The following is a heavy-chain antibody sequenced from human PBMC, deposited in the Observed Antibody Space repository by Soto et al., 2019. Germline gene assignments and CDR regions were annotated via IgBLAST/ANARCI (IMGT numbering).Heavy chain of an antibody. D-gene: IGHD2-21*01. CDR2: IWYNGSNK. Sequence: QVQLVESGGGAVQPGRSLRLSCAASGFTFSSYGMHWVRQAPGKGLEWVAVIWYNGSNKYYAASVKGRFTISRDNSNNTLYLQMNSLRAEDTAVYYCARDPNCDYYYSMDVWGQGTTVTVSS. CDR1: GFTFSSYG. V-gene: IGHV3-33*01. CDR3: ARDPNCDYYYSMDV. J-gene: IGHJ6*02.